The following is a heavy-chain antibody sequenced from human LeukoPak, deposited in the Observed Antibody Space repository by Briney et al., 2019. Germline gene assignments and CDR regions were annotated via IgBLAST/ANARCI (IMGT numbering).Heavy chain of an antibody. CDR2: ISGSGGST. J-gene: IGHJ5*02. Sequence: GGSLRLSCAASGFTFSSYAMSWVRQAPGKGLEWVSAISGSGGSTYYADPVKGRFTISRDNSKNTLYLQMSSLRAEDTAVYYCAKDILIDYYDSSGAWGQGTLVTVSS. CDR1: GFTFSSYA. CDR3: AKDILIDYYDSSGA. D-gene: IGHD3-22*01. V-gene: IGHV3-23*01.